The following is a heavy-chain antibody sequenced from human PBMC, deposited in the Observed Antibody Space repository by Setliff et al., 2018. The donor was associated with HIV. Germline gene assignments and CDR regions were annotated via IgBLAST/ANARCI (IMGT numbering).Heavy chain of an antibody. CDR2: INPSGGST. Sequence: ASVKVSCKAFGYTFINYGISWVRQAPGQGLEWMGRINPSGGSTSYAQKFQGRVTMTRDTSTSTVYMELSSLRAEDTAEYYCAKELAASGLGYFDSWGRGILVTVSS. CDR1: GYTFINYG. D-gene: IGHD3-22*01. CDR3: AKELAASGLGYFDS. J-gene: IGHJ4*02. V-gene: IGHV1-46*01.